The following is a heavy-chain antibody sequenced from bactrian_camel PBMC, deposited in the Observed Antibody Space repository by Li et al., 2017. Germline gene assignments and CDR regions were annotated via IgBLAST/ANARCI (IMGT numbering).Heavy chain of an antibody. J-gene: IGHJ4*01. CDR1: GHSRGSNC. CDR2: IMILGATT. Sequence: HVQLVESGGGSVQAGGSLRLSCVVSGHSRGSNCVGWYRLPPGRAPAEREGVAAIMILGATTYYADSVKGRFTISQDNAKNMVYLQVNSLKAEDTAMYYCAAVLGFFASWSACSHKTPADFEDWGPGTQVTVSS. V-gene: IGHV3S54*01. D-gene: IGHD4*01. CDR3: AAVLGFFASWSACSHKTPADFED.